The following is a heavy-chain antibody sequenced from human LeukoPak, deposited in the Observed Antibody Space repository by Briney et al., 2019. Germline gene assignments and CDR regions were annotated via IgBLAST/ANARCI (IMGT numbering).Heavy chain of an antibody. CDR3: ARKDCSTTSCSYGFDI. CDR2: TSQSGST. V-gene: IGHV4-34*01. J-gene: IGHJ3*02. Sequence: PSETLSLTCAVYGGSFSGYYWNWIRQPPGKGLEWIGETSQSGSTNYNPSLESRVTISVDTSKKQFSLKLTSVTAADTALYFCARKDCSTTSCSYGFDIWAQGTMVTVSS. D-gene: IGHD2-2*01. CDR1: GGSFSGYY.